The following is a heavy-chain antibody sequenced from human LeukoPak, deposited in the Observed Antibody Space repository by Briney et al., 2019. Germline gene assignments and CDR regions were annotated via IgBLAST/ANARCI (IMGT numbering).Heavy chain of an antibody. J-gene: IGHJ5*02. Sequence: SETLSLTCAVYGGAFSGYYWNWIRQPPGKGLEWIGEINHSGSTNYIPSLKSRVTISVDTSKNQFSLKLSSVPAADTAVYYCARGSKMLGYNWFDPWGQGTLVTVSS. D-gene: IGHD1-26*01. CDR1: GGAFSGYY. V-gene: IGHV4-34*01. CDR3: ARGSKMLGYNWFDP. CDR2: INHSGST.